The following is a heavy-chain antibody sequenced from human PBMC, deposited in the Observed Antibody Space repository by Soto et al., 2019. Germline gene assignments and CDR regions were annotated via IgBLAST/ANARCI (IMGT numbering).Heavy chain of an antibody. CDR2: IYYTGAA. CDR1: GDSITTGGFY. V-gene: IGHV4-31*03. Sequence: QVQLQESGPGVVRSSETLTLTCSVSGDSITTGGFYWSWARLLPGKGLRWLGYIYYTGAAYYNPALQSRVTISLDTSENQFSLKMTSLTAADSAVYYCASGTFSSISFDFWGPGRLVTVS. CDR3: ASGTFSSISFDF. J-gene: IGHJ4*02. D-gene: IGHD6-13*01.